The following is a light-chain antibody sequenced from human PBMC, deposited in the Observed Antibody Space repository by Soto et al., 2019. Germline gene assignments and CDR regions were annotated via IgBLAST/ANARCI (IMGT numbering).Light chain of an antibody. CDR1: SSDVGNYNL. Sequence: QSALTQPASVSGSPGQSITISCTGTSSDVGNYNLVSWYQQYPGKAPQLMIYEGGTRPSGVSNRFSGSKSGNTASLTISGIQAEDEADYDCCSFALSSTLIFGGGTKVTVL. CDR3: CSFALSSTLI. J-gene: IGLJ2*01. CDR2: EGG. V-gene: IGLV2-23*01.